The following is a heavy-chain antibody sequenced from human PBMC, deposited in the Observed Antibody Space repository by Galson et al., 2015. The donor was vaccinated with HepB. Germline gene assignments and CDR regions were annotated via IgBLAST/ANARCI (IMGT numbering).Heavy chain of an antibody. CDR3: ARHRVGYCSGGRCHDFDY. V-gene: IGHV5-51*01. Sequence: QSGAEVKKPGESLKISCKGSGSSFTSYWIGWVRQMPGKGLEWMGIIYPGDSETRYSPSFQGQVTISADKSISTAYLQWSSLKASDTAMYYCARHRVGYCSGGRCHDFDYWGQGTLVTVSS. CDR2: IYPGDSET. J-gene: IGHJ4*02. D-gene: IGHD2-15*01. CDR1: GSSFTSYW.